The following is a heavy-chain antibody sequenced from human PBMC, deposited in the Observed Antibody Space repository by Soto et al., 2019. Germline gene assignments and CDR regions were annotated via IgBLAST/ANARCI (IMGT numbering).Heavy chain of an antibody. J-gene: IGHJ4*02. CDR2: ISAYNGNT. Sequence: GASVKVSCKASGYTFTSYAMHWVRQAPGQRLEWMGWISAYNGNTNYAQKLQGRVTMTTDTSTSTAYMELRSLRSDDTAVYYCARDSGDYGGDYWGQGTLVTVSS. D-gene: IGHD4-17*01. V-gene: IGHV1-18*01. CDR3: ARDSGDYGGDY. CDR1: GYTFTSYA.